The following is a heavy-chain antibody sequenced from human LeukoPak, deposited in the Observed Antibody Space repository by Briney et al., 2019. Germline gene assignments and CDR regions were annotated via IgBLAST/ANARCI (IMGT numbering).Heavy chain of an antibody. CDR2: ITRSSDVI. J-gene: IGHJ4*02. CDR3: ARKSYNASWYTDY. Sequence: GGSLRLSCAASGFTFSSYSINWVRQAPGKGLEWVSYITRSSDVIYYADSVKGRFTVSRDNAGNSLFLQMNSLRAEDMAVYYCARKSYNASWYTDYWGQGTLVSVSS. CDR1: GFTFSSYS. D-gene: IGHD6-13*01. V-gene: IGHV3-48*01.